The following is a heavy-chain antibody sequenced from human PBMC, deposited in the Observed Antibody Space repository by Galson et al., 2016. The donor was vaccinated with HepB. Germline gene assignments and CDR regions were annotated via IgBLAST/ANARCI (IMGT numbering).Heavy chain of an antibody. J-gene: IGHJ4*02. CDR3: ARVDCAGGACYSETH. Sequence: SVKVSCKASGYTFFYYGINWVRQAPGQAPEWMGWISVDDGNTEYAEKFKGRVTLTTDTSTTTAYMELRSLKSNDTAVYYCARVDCAGGACYSETHWGQGTPVRVSS. CDR2: ISVDDGNT. CDR1: GYTFFYYG. V-gene: IGHV1-18*04. D-gene: IGHD2-15*01.